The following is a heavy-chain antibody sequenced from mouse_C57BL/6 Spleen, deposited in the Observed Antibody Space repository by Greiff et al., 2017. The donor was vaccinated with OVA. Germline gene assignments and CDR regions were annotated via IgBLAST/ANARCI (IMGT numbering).Heavy chain of an antibody. CDR2: INPNNGGT. J-gene: IGHJ3*01. Sequence: VQLQQSGPELVKPGASVKIPCKASGYTFTDYNMDWVKQSHGKSLEWIGDINPNNGGTIYNQKFKGKATLTVDKSSSTAYMELRSLTSEATAVYDCARKSYCGSTPFAYWGQGTLVTVSA. CDR3: ARKSYCGSTPFAY. V-gene: IGHV1-18*01. CDR1: GYTFTDYN. D-gene: IGHD1-1*01.